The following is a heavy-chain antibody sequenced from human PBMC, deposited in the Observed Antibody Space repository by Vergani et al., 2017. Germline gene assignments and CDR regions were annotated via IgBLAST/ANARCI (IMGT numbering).Heavy chain of an antibody. V-gene: IGHV3-48*03. CDR1: GFTFSSYE. Sequence: EVQLVESGGGLVQPGGSLRLSCAASGFTFSSYEMNWVRQAPGTGLEWVSYISSSGSTIYYADSVKGRFTISRDNAKNSLYLQMNSLRAEDTAVYYCASSAYYDFWSGYQRNWYFDLWGRGTLVTVSS. CDR2: ISSSGSTI. J-gene: IGHJ2*01. D-gene: IGHD3-3*01. CDR3: ASSAYYDFWSGYQRNWYFDL.